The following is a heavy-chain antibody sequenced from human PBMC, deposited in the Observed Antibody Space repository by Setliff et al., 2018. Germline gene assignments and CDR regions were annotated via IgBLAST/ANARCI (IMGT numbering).Heavy chain of an antibody. CDR3: ARVESMVRGKNILRHFDY. Sequence: ASVKVSCKASGYILNSYGVSWVRQAPGQGLEWMGWATVYNGNTKYAQNLQGRLTLTTDISTSTAYMELGSLTTDDTAVYYCARVESMVRGKNILRHFDYWGQGIQVTVSS. V-gene: IGHV1-18*01. D-gene: IGHD3-10*01. CDR2: ATVYNGNT. J-gene: IGHJ4*02. CDR1: GYILNSYG.